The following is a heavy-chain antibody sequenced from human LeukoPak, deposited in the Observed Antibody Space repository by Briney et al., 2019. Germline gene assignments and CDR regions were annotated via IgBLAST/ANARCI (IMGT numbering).Heavy chain of an antibody. CDR1: GGSISSYY. V-gene: IGHV4-4*07. CDR2: IYTSGST. D-gene: IGHD3-10*01. CDR3: ARDRTGVYYYYYYGMDV. Sequence: KTSETLSLTCTVSGGSISSYYWSWIRQPAGKGLECIGRIYTSGSTNYNPSLKSRVTMSVDTSKNQFSLKLSSVTAADTAVYYCARDRTGVYYYYYYGMDVWGQGTTVTVSS. J-gene: IGHJ6*02.